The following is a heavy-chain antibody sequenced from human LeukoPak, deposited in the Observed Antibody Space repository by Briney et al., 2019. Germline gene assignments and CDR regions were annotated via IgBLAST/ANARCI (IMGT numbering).Heavy chain of an antibody. CDR1: GYTFTGYY. Sequence: ASVKVSCKASGYTFTGYYIHWVRQAPGQGLEWMGWINPNSGGTNYAQKFQGRVTMTRDTSISTAYMELSRLRSDDTAVYYCARDLLSAEAFDIWRQGTMVTVSS. CDR2: INPNSGGT. V-gene: IGHV1-2*02. CDR3: ARDLLSAEAFDI. D-gene: IGHD2/OR15-2a*01. J-gene: IGHJ3*02.